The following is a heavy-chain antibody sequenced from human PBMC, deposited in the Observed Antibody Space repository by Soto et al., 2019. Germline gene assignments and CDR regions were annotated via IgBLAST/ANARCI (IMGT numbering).Heavy chain of an antibody. CDR3: AKQGGLWNAQSERYFEY. D-gene: IGHD3-16*01. Sequence: EVQLLESGGGWVQPGGSLRLSCAASGFTFSSHSLSWVRQAPGKGLERVAGIGGGGRNTSYADSVKGRFAISRVNSNNTLYLQMNSLRAEDTAVYYCAKQGGLWNAQSERYFEYWGQGPLVSVSS. V-gene: IGHV3-23*01. CDR1: GFTFSSHS. J-gene: IGHJ4*02. CDR2: IGGGGRNT.